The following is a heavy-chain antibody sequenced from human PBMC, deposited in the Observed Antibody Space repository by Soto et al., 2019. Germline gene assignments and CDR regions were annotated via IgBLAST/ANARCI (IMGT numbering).Heavy chain of an antibody. CDR2: IYYGGST. J-gene: IGHJ3*02. CDR1: GDSVSSTNYY. Sequence: SETLSLTCTVSGDSVSSTNYYWSWIRQPPGKGLEWIGYIYYGGSTNYNPSLKSRVTISVDTSKNQFSLKLSSVTAADTAVYYCARGKWGYFSGHSCYSFDIWGQGKTVTVS. CDR3: ARGKWGYFSGHSCYSFDI. V-gene: IGHV4-61*01. D-gene: IGHD2-15*01.